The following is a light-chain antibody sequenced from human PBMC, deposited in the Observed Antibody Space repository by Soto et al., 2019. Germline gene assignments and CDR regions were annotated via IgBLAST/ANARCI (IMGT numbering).Light chain of an antibody. CDR2: SAS. Sequence: EIVVTQSPGALSLSPGDRATLSCRASQSVSRSYLAWYQQKPGQAPRLLIYSASSRATGIPDRFSGSGSGTDFTLTIRRLEPEDVAVYYCQQFDSSSYTFGQGNKLAIK. CDR3: QQFDSSSYT. CDR1: QSVSRSY. V-gene: IGKV3-20*01. J-gene: IGKJ2*01.